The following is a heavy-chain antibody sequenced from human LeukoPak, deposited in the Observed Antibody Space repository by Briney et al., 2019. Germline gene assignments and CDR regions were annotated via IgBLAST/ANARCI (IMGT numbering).Heavy chain of an antibody. CDR1: GFTFSSYE. CDR2: ISSSGSTI. D-gene: IGHD6-13*01. CDR3: ARGKQLDYYGMDV. V-gene: IGHV3-48*03. Sequence: GGSLRLSCAASGFTFSSYEMNWVRQAPGKGLEWVSYISSSGSTIYYADSVKGRFTISRVNAKNSLYLQMNSLRAEDTAVYYCARGKQLDYYGMDVWGKGTTVTVSS. J-gene: IGHJ6*04.